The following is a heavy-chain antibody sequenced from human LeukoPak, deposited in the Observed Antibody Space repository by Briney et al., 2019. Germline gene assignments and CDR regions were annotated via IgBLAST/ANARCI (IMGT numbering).Heavy chain of an antibody. CDR1: GGSFSGYY. V-gene: IGHV4-34*01. D-gene: IGHD3-10*01. CDR2: IYHSGST. CDR3: AKVTDYSGSGTLNY. J-gene: IGHJ4*02. Sequence: PSETLSLTCAVYGGSFSGYYWSWIRQPPGKGLEWIGEIYHSGSTNSNPSLKSRVAISVDKSKNQFSLKLSSVTAADTAVYYCAKVTDYSGSGTLNYWGQGTLVTVSS.